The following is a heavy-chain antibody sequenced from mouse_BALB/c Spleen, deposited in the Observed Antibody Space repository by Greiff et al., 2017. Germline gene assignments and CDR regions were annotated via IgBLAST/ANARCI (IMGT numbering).Heavy chain of an antibody. J-gene: IGHJ1*01. CDR3: AVGTTVVATDWYFDV. D-gene: IGHD1-1*01. CDR1: GDSITSGY. V-gene: IGHV3-8*02. Sequence: VQLKESGPSLVKPSQTLSLTCSVTGDSITSGYWNWIRKFPGNKLEYMGYISYSGSTYYNPSLKSRISITRDTSKNQYYLQLNSVTTEDTATYYCAVGTTVVATDWYFDVWGAGTTVTVSS. CDR2: ISYSGST.